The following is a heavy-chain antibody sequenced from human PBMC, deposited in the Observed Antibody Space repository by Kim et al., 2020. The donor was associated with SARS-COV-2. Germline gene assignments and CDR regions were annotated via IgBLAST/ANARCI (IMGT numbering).Heavy chain of an antibody. J-gene: IGHJ5*02. CDR1: GYTFTNYA. D-gene: IGHD6-6*01. Sequence: ASVKVSCKASGYTFTNYAIHWVRQAPGQRLEWMGRINAGTGNTEYSQKYQGRVTITRDTSASTAYMELSSLTSEDTAVNYCARGSPWFYPWGQGTLVTVS. V-gene: IGHV1-3*01. CDR2: INAGTGNT. CDR3: ARGSPWFYP.